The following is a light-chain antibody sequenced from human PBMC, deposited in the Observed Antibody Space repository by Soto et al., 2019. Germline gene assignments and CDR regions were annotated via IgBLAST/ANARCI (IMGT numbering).Light chain of an antibody. CDR1: SSNIGAGYD. J-gene: IGLJ1*01. Sequence: QSVLTQPPSVSGAPGQRVTISCTGSSSNIGAGYDVHWYQQLPGTAPKLLIYGISNRPSGVPDRFSGSKSGTSASLAITGLQAEDEADYYCQSYDSSLSDLVFGTGTKVTVL. CDR3: QSYDSSLSDLV. CDR2: GIS. V-gene: IGLV1-40*01.